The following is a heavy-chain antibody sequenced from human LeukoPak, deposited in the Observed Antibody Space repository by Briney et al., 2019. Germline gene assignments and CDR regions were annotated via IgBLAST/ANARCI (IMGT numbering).Heavy chain of an antibody. Sequence: GSLRLSCAASGFTFDDYGMSWIRQPPGKGLEWIGYIYHSGSTKYNPSLKSRVTISVDTSKNQFSLKLSSVTAADTAVYYCARDGYSGNDGLWGQGSLVTVSS. CDR2: IYHSGST. J-gene: IGHJ4*02. D-gene: IGHD5-12*01. V-gene: IGHV4-59*01. CDR1: GFTFDDYG. CDR3: ARDGYSGNDGL.